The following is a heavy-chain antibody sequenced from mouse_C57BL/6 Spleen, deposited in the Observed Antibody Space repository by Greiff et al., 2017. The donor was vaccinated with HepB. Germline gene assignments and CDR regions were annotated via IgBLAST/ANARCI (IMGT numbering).Heavy chain of an antibody. D-gene: IGHD1-1*01. CDR1: GFTFSSYG. CDR2: ISSGGSYT. CDR3: ARHEYYGSGPYAMDY. V-gene: IGHV5-6*01. Sequence: EVMLVESGGDLVKPGGSLKLSCAASGFTFSSYGMSWVRQTPDKRLEWVATISSGGSYTYYPDSVKGRFTISRDNAKNTLYLQMSSLKSEDTAMYYCARHEYYGSGPYAMDYWGQGTSVTVSS. J-gene: IGHJ4*01.